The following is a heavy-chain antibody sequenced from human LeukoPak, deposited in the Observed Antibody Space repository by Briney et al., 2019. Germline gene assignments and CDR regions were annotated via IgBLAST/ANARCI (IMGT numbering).Heavy chain of an antibody. CDR1: GFTFSSYA. J-gene: IGHJ4*02. Sequence: GGSLRLSCAASGFTFSSYAMHWVHQAPGKGLEWVAVISYDGSNKYYADSVKGRFTTSRDNSKNTLYLQMNSLRAEDTAVYYCARGTIYGSGSYTGYYFDYWGQGTLVTVSS. CDR3: ARGTIYGSGSYTGYYFDY. V-gene: IGHV3-30*04. CDR2: ISYDGSNK. D-gene: IGHD3-10*01.